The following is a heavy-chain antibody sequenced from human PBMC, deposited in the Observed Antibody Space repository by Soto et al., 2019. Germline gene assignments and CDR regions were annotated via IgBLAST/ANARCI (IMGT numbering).Heavy chain of an antibody. Sequence: PSETLSLTCAVYGGSFSGYYWSWIRQPPGKGLEWIGEINHRGSTNYNPSLKSRVTISVDTSKNQFSLKLSSVTAADTAVYYCARGLRGYSGYGYYYYMDVWGKGTTVTVSS. CDR3: ARGLRGYSGYGYYYYMDV. J-gene: IGHJ6*03. CDR1: GGSFSGYY. D-gene: IGHD5-12*01. V-gene: IGHV4-34*01. CDR2: INHRGST.